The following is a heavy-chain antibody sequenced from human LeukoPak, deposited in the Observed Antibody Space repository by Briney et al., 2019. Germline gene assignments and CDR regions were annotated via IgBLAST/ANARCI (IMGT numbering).Heavy chain of an antibody. CDR1: GGSISSSSYY. D-gene: IGHD4-23*01. CDR2: IYTSGST. CDR3: ARDRPWRGGNGY. Sequence: SETLSLTCTVSGGSISSSSYYWSWIRQPAGKGLEWIGRIYTSGSTNYNPSLKSRVTISVDTSKNQFSLKLSSVTAADTAVYYCARDRPWRGGNGYWGQGTLVTVSS. V-gene: IGHV4-61*02. J-gene: IGHJ4*02.